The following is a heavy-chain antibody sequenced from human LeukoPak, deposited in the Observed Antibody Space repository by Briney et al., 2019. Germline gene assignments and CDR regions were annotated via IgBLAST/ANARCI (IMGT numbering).Heavy chain of an antibody. CDR2: VSSDGSGT. CDR1: GFTFSDYS. D-gene: IGHD1-20*01. Sequence: GGSLRLACTASGFTFSDYSMNWVRQAPGIGLRSVASVSSDGSGTYYADSVKGRFTISRDNSKNTLYLQMSSLRTEDTAVYYCVKDQSISGYFDFWGQGTLVTVSS. V-gene: IGHV3-64D*09. J-gene: IGHJ4*02. CDR3: VKDQSISGYFDF.